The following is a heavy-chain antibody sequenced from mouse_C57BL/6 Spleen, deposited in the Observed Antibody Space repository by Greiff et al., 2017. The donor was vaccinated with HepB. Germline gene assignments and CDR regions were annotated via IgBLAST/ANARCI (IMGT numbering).Heavy chain of an antibody. CDR1: GYTFTSYG. J-gene: IGHJ2*01. CDR3: AKAVVANYFDY. CDR2: IYPRSGNT. Sequence: QVQLKESGAELARPGASVKLSCKASGYTFTSYGISWVKQRTGQGLEWIGEIYPRSGNTYYNEKFKGKATLTADKSSSTAYLELRSLTSEDSAVYYCAKAVVANYFDYWGQGTTLTVSS. V-gene: IGHV1-81*01. D-gene: IGHD1-1*01.